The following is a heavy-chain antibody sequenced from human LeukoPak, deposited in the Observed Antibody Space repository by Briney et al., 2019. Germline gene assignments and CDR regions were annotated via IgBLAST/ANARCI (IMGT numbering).Heavy chain of an antibody. D-gene: IGHD2-15*01. Sequence: ASVKVSCKASGYTFTGYYMHWVRQAPGQGLEWMGWINPNSGGTNYAQKFQGRVTMTRDTSISTAYMELSRLRSDDTAVYYCARPRYCSGGSCYSYYFDYWGQGPLVTVSS. J-gene: IGHJ4*02. CDR1: GYTFTGYY. V-gene: IGHV1-2*02. CDR3: ARPRYCSGGSCYSYYFDY. CDR2: INPNSGGT.